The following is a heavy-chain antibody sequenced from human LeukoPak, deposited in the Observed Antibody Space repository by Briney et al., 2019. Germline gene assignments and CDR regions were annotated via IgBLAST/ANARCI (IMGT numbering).Heavy chain of an antibody. J-gene: IGHJ3*02. CDR1: GYSISSGYY. D-gene: IGHD3-22*01. Sequence: PSETLSLTCTVSGYSISSGYYWGWIRQPPGKGLEWIGSIYHSGSTYYNPSLKSRVTISVDTSKNQFSLKLSSVTAADTAVYYCARSPGGYYDSSPMDAFVIWGQGTMVTVSS. CDR3: ARSPGGYYDSSPMDAFVI. CDR2: IYHSGST. V-gene: IGHV4-38-2*02.